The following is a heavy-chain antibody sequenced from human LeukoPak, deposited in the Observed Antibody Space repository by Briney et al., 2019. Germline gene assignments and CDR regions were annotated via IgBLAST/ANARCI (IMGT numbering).Heavy chain of an antibody. D-gene: IGHD6-19*01. CDR2: IYYRGTT. CDR1: GDSITSGSYY. CDR3: ARDCVGQWPHYYYYYMDV. Sequence: SETLSLTCTVSGDSITSGSYYWGWVRQPPGKGLEWLGTIYYRGTTYYNPSLKSRVTISVDKSKNQFSLKLSSVTAADTAVYYCARDCVGQWPHYYYYYMDVWGKGTTVTVSS. J-gene: IGHJ6*03. V-gene: IGHV4-39*07.